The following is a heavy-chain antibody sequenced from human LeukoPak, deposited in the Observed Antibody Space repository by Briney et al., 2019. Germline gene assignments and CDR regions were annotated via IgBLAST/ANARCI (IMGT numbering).Heavy chain of an antibody. J-gene: IGHJ3*02. CDR2: IIPIFGTA. D-gene: IGHD4-17*01. CDR3: ARNLVGVTSAFDI. V-gene: IGHV1-69*06. Sequence: GGSVKVSCKASGGTFSSYAISWVRQSPGQGLEWMGGIIPIFGTANYAQKFQGRVTITADKSTSTAYMELSSLRSEDTAVYYCARNLVGVTSAFDIWGQGTMVTVSS. CDR1: GGTFSSYA.